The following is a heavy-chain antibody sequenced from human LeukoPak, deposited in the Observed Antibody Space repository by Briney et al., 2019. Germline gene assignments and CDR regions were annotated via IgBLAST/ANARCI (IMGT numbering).Heavy chain of an antibody. J-gene: IGHJ4*02. D-gene: IGHD3-10*01. CDR2: INGDGSKK. Sequence: GGSLRLSCVGSGFTFSSYWMTWVRQAPGKGLEWVANINGDGSKKYYVDSVKGRFTISRDNAENSLFLQINSLRAEDTAVYYCAREYGSGSYYYDYWGQGTLVTVSS. V-gene: IGHV3-7*03. CDR1: GFTFSSYW. CDR3: AREYGSGSYYYDY.